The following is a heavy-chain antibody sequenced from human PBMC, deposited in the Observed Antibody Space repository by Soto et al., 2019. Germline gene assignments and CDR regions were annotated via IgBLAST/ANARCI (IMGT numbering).Heavy chain of an antibody. J-gene: IGHJ6*02. Sequence: GESLKISCKGSGFSFSSYWIGWVRQMPGQGLEWMGIIYPSDSDTRYSPSFQGQVTISADKSINTAYLQWSSLKGSDTAMYYCARRSGDSVIDVYYGMDVWGQGTTVTVAS. CDR1: GFSFSSYW. D-gene: IGHD4-17*01. CDR3: ARRSGDSVIDVYYGMDV. V-gene: IGHV5-51*01. CDR2: IYPSDSDT.